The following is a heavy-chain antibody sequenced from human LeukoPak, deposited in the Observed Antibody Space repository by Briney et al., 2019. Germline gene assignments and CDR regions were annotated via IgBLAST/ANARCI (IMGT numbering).Heavy chain of an antibody. CDR3: ARDITMVRGIIGYYYGMDV. V-gene: IGHV3-48*02. J-gene: IGHJ6*02. D-gene: IGHD3-10*01. CDR2: ISSSSSTI. CDR1: GFTFSSYA. Sequence: PGRSLRLSCAASGFTFSSYAMHWVRQAPGKGLEWVSYISSSSSTIYYADSVKGRFTISRDNAKNSLYLQMNSLRDEDTAVYYCARDITMVRGIIGYYYGMDVWGQGTTVTVSS.